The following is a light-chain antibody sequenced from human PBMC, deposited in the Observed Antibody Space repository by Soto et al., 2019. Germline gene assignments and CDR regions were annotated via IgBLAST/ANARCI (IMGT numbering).Light chain of an antibody. J-gene: IGKJ5*01. V-gene: IGKV3-15*01. CDR2: GAS. CDR3: QQYNDWPPVT. CDR1: QSVSNN. Sequence: ETVMTQSPATLSVSPGERATLSCRASQSVSNNLAWYQQKPSQAPGLLIYGASTRATGIPARFSGSGSGTEFTLTISSLQSEDFAVYYCQQYNDWPPVTFGQGTRLEIK.